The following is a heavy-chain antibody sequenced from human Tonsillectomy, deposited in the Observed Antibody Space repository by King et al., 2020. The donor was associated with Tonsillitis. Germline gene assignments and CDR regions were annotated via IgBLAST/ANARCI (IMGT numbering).Heavy chain of an antibody. CDR2: IYYSGTT. D-gene: IGHD6-6*01. J-gene: IGHJ5*02. V-gene: IGHV4-59*01. CDR1: GDSISSFY. CDR3: ARSRSSSHWFDP. Sequence: VQLQESGPGLVKLSETLSLTCTVSGDSISSFYWSWIRQPPGKGLEWIGDIYYSGTTHYNPSLKSRVTISVDTSKSPFSLYLRSVTAADTAVYYCARSRSSSHWFDPWGQGTLVTVSS.